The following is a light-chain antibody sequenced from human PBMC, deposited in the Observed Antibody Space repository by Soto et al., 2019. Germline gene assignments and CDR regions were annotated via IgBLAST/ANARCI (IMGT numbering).Light chain of an antibody. CDR1: QSVSSN. J-gene: IGKJ1*01. V-gene: IGKV3D-15*02. Sequence: EIVMTQSPATLSLSPGERATLSCRASQSVSSNLAWYEQKPGQAPRLLIYGASTRAAGIPARFSGSGSGTDFTLTISSLQSEDFALYYCQQYNESPTFGQGTKVEVK. CDR2: GAS. CDR3: QQYNESPT.